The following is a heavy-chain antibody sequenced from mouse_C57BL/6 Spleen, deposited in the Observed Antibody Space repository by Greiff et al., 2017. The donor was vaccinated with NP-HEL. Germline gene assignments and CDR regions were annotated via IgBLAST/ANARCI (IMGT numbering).Heavy chain of an antibody. CDR3: ARKLRLRAMDY. D-gene: IGHD3-2*02. CDR2: INPSTGGT. V-gene: IGHV1-42*01. J-gene: IGHJ4*01. Sequence: VQLKQSGPELVKPGASVKISCKASGYSFTGYYMNWVKQSPEKSLEWIGEINPSTGGTTYNQKFKAKATLTVDKSSSTAYMQLKSLTSEDSAVYYCARKLRLRAMDYWGQGTSVTVSS. CDR1: GYSFTGYY.